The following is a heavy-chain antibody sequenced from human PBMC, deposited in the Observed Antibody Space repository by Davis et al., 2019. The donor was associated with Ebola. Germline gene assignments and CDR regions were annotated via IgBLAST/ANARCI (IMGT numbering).Heavy chain of an antibody. Sequence: GESLKISCAASGFTFSSYAMHWVRQAPGKGLEYVSAISSNGGSTYYANSVKGRFTISRDNSKNTLYLQMGSLRAEDMAVYYCARVLGGFYGSGSLGYWGQGTLVTVSS. CDR3: ARVLGGFYGSGSLGY. D-gene: IGHD3-10*01. CDR2: ISSNGGST. V-gene: IGHV3-64*01. CDR1: GFTFSSYA. J-gene: IGHJ4*02.